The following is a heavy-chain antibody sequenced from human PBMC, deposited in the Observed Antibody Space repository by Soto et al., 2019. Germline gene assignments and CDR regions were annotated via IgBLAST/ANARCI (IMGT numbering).Heavy chain of an antibody. V-gene: IGHV4-59*01. D-gene: IGHD3-10*01. CDR3: ARSTPMVRGYNCFDY. J-gene: IGHJ4*02. CDR2: IYYSGST. CDR1: GGSISSYY. Sequence: QVQLQESGPGLVKPSETLSLTCTVSGGSISSYYWSWIRQPPGKGLEWIGYIYYSGSTNYNPSLKSRVTISVDTSKNQFSLKLSSVTAADTAVYYCARSTPMVRGYNCFDYWGQGTLVTVSS.